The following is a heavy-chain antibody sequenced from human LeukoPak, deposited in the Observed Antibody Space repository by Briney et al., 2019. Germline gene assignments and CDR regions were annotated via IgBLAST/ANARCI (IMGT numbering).Heavy chain of an antibody. J-gene: IGHJ5*02. Sequence: SETLSLTCTVSGGSISSSSYYWGWIRQPPGKGLEWIGEINHSGSTNYNPSLKSRVTISVDTSKNQFSLKLSSVTAADTAVYYCANLGWFDPWGQGTLVTVSS. CDR1: GGSISSSSYY. V-gene: IGHV4-39*07. CDR2: INHSGST. CDR3: ANLGWFDP.